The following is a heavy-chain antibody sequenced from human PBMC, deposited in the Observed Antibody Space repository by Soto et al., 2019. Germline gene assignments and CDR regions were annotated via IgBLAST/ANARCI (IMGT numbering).Heavy chain of an antibody. V-gene: IGHV1-69*06. CDR3: ASQTPYYYDSSGCPADY. D-gene: IGHD3-22*01. Sequence: QVQLVQSGAEVKKPGSSVKVSCKASGGTFSSYAISWVRQAPGQGLEWMGGIIPIFGTANYAQKFQGRVTITADKSTSTAYMELSSLRSEDTAVYYCASQTPYYYDSSGCPADYWGQGTLVTVSS. CDR1: GGTFSSYA. CDR2: IIPIFGTA. J-gene: IGHJ4*02.